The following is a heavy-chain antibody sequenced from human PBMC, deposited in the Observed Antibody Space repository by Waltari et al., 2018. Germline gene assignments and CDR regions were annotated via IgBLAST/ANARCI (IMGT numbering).Heavy chain of an antibody. CDR2: ISMSSRYM. J-gene: IGHJ4*02. CDR1: GFTLSPHP. V-gene: IGHV3-21*01. Sequence: EVQLVESGGGLVKPGGSLRLSFAASGFTLSPHPMNWVRQAPGKGLEWVSSISMSSRYMYYADSVKGRFTISRDDAKRSLYLQMNTLRDEDSAFYYCARDRTGLKSQSSFDSWGQGTLVIVSS. D-gene: IGHD1-1*01. CDR3: ARDRTGLKSQSSFDS.